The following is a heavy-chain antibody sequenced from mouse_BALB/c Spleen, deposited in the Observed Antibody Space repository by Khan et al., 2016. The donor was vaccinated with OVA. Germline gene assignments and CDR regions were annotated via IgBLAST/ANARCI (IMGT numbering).Heavy chain of an antibody. CDR1: GFSLTTYG. CDR3: ARSNVYAKDD. V-gene: IGHV2-6-2*01. D-gene: IGHD2-5*01. J-gene: IGHJ4*01. CDR2: IWSDGKT. Sequence: QVQLKQSGPDLVAPSQSLSITCTVSGFSLTTYGVHWVRQPPGKGLEWLGVIWSDGKTTYNSPLKSRLSISKDNSKSQVFLKMNSLQTDDTAMYXCARSNVYAKDDWGQGTSVTVSS.